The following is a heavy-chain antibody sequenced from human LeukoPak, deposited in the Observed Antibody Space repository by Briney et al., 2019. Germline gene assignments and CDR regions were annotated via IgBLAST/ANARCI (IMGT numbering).Heavy chain of an antibody. D-gene: IGHD2-21*01. CDR3: ARYVVASACSDS. V-gene: IGHV3-74*01. CDR2: MNSDGTVT. Sequence: PGGSLRLSCAASGFTLSGYWMHWVRQAPGEGLVWVSRMNSDGTVTTYADSVRGRFTISRDNAKNTLYLQMSSLRAEDTAVYYCARYVVASACSDSWGQGTPVTVSS. CDR1: GFTLSGYW. J-gene: IGHJ4*02.